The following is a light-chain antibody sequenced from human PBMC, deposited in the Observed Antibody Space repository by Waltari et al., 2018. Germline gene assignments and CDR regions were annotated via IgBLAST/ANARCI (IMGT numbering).Light chain of an antibody. J-gene: IGLJ2*01. Sequence: HSALTQTASVSGSPGQSITISCTGTSSDVGGYNYVTWYQQHPGKAPKLMIYDVSNRPSGVSNRFSGSKSGHTASLTISGLQAEDEADYYCSSYISSDTLELFGGGTSLTVL. CDR1: SSDVGGYNY. CDR2: DVS. CDR3: SSYISSDTLEL. V-gene: IGLV2-14*03.